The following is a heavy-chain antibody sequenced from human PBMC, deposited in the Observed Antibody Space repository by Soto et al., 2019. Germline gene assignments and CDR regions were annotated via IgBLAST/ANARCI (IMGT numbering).Heavy chain of an antibody. D-gene: IGHD3-22*01. CDR2: IWYDGSNK. J-gene: IGHJ4*02. Sequence: ESGGGVVQPGRSLRLSCAASGFTFSSYGMHWVRQAPGKGLEWVAVIWYDGSNKYYADSVKGRFTISRDNSKNTLYLQMNSLRAEDTAVYYCARDLSRYYDSSGPGDYWGQGTLVTVSS. CDR3: ARDLSRYYDSSGPGDY. V-gene: IGHV3-33*01. CDR1: GFTFSSYG.